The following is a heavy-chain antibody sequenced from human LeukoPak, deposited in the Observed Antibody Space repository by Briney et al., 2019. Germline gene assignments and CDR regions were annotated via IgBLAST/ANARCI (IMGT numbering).Heavy chain of an antibody. CDR2: ITGSGGHT. CDR3: AREGVVPTTFLFDY. Sequence: GGSLRLSCAASGFNFSSYAMSWVRQAPGKGLEWVSEITGSGGHTYYADSVKGRFTISRDNAKNSLYLQMSSLRAEDTALHYCAREGVVPTTFLFDYWGQGTLVTVSS. J-gene: IGHJ4*02. D-gene: IGHD2-2*01. CDR1: GFNFSSYA. V-gene: IGHV3-23*01.